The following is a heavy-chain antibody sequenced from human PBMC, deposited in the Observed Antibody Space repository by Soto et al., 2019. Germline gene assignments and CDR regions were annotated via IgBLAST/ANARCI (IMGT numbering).Heavy chain of an antibody. V-gene: IGHV4-30-4*01. CDR1: GGSISSGDYY. CDR2: IYYSGST. CDR3: ARDRITGTTQIYYYGMDV. D-gene: IGHD1-7*01. J-gene: IGHJ6*02. Sequence: PSETLSLTCTVSGGSISSGDYYWSWIRQPPGKGLEWIGYIYYSGSTYYNPSLKSRVTISVDTSKNQFSLKLSSVTAADTAVYYCARDRITGTTQIYYYGMDVWGQGTTVTVSS.